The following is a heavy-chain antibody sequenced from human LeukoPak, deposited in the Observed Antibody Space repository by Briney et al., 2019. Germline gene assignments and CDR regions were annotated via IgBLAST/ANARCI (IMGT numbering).Heavy chain of an antibody. Sequence: GGSLRLSCAASGFTFSSYSMNWVRQAPGKGLEWVSSISSSSSYIYYADSVKGRFTISRDNAKNSLYLQMNSLRAEDTAVYYCARAACGGDCYSPDYWGRGTLVTVSS. D-gene: IGHD2-21*02. CDR3: ARAACGGDCYSPDY. CDR2: ISSSSSYI. J-gene: IGHJ4*02. CDR1: GFTFSSYS. V-gene: IGHV3-21*01.